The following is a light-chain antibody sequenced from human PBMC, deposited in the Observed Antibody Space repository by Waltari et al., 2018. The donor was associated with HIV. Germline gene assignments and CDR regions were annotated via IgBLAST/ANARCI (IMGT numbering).Light chain of an antibody. CDR1: SSDIGDSKY. V-gene: IGLV2-8*01. CDR3: SSYTSSNTPVV. CDR2: EVN. Sequence: QSALTQPPSASGSPGQSVTISCTGTSSDIGDSKYVSWYQQHPGTAPKVIIFEVNKRPSGVPDRFSGSKSGNTASLTISGLQAEDEADYYCSSYTSSNTPVVFGGGTKLTVL. J-gene: IGLJ2*01.